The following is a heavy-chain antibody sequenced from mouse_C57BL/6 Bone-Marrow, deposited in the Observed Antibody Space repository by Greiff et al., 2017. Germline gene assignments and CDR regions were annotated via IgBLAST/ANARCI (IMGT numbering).Heavy chain of an antibody. CDR1: GYSFTGYY. V-gene: IGHV1-42*01. CDR3: ARSSGYGY. J-gene: IGHJ2*01. Sequence: VQLQQSGPELVKPGASVKISCKASGYSFTGYYMNWVKQSPEKSLEWIGEFNPSTGGTTYNQKFKAKATLTVDKSSSTAYMQLKSLTSEDSAVYYCARSSGYGYWGQGTTLTVSS. CDR2: FNPSTGGT. D-gene: IGHD3-2*02.